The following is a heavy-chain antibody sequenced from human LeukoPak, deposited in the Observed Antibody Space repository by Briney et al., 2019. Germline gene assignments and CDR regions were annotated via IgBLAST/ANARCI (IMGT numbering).Heavy chain of an antibody. V-gene: IGHV4-39*07. CDR1: GGSISSNNYY. Sequence: SETLSLTCTVSGGSISSNNYYWAWIRQPPGKGLEWIGNIYYSGRTYYNPSLKSRITTSVDTSKNQFSLKLTSVTAADTAVYYCARETYYYRTFDYWGQGTLVTVSS. J-gene: IGHJ4*02. CDR2: IYYSGRT. CDR3: ARETYYYRTFDY. D-gene: IGHD3-22*01.